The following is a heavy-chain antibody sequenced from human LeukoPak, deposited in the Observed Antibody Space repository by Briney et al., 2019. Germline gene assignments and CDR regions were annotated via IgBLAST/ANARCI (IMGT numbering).Heavy chain of an antibody. D-gene: IGHD6-13*01. CDR2: ISSNSTYI. Sequence: GGSLRLSCAASGFTFSNYIMNWVRQAPGKGLEWVSSISSNSTYIYYSDSLKGRFTISRDNARNSLYLQMNSLRAEDTAVYYCARTFSSWHDAFDIWGQGTMVTVSS. V-gene: IGHV3-21*01. J-gene: IGHJ3*02. CDR3: ARTFSSWHDAFDI. CDR1: GFTFSNYI.